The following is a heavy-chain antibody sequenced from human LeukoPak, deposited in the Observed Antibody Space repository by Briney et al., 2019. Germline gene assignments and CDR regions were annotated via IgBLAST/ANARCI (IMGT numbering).Heavy chain of an antibody. CDR1: GFTFSGNG. J-gene: IGHJ4*02. D-gene: IGHD5-12*01. CDR2: ISGSGGST. CDR3: AKSPVDIVATAN. V-gene: IGHV3-23*01. Sequence: PGGSLRLSCAVSGFTFSGNGMTWVRQAPGKGLEWVSAISGSGGSTYYADSVKGRFTISRDNSKNTLYLQMNSLRAEDTAVYYCAKSPVDIVATANWGQGTLVTVSS.